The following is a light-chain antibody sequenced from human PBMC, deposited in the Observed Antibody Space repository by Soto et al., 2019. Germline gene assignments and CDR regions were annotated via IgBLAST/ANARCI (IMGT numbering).Light chain of an antibody. CDR1: SSNIGGGY. J-gene: IGLJ2*01. CDR3: AAWDDSLRGVV. Sequence: QSVLTQPPSASGTPGQRVTISCSGSSSNIGGGYVYWYHQLPGTAPKVLIYRSNQRPSGVPDRISGSRSGTSASLAISGLDSDDEGLYYCAAWDDSLRGVVFGGGPKVTVL. V-gene: IGLV1-47*01. CDR2: RSN.